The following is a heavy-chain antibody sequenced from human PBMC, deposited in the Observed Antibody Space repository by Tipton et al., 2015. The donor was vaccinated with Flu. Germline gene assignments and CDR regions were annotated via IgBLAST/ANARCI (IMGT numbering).Heavy chain of an antibody. D-gene: IGHD3-9*01. V-gene: IGHV4-38-2*01. CDR2: VHHIGST. Sequence: TLSLTCAVSGYSVSSDFYWGWIRQSPGKGLEWIGSVHHIGSTYYNPSLKSRVTISLDTSKNQFSLNLNSVTAADTAVYYCGRLPIVLAGAGRVDCWGQGTLVTVSS. CDR1: GYSVSSDFY. J-gene: IGHJ4*02. CDR3: GRLPIVLAGAGRVDC.